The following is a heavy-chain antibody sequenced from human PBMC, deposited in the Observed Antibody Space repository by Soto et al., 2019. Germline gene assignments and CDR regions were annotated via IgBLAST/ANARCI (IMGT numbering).Heavy chain of an antibody. CDR3: VRDRGDGYSLAY. D-gene: IGHD3-10*01. J-gene: IGHJ4*02. Sequence: SETLSLTCTVSGGPISNYYWSWIRQPPGKGLEWIGFLYGGGSTVYNPSVKSRVTISVDTSQNQFSLRLSSVSAADAAVYYCVRDRGDGYSLAYWGQGTLVTVSS. V-gene: IGHV4-59*01. CDR2: LYGGGST. CDR1: GGPISNYY.